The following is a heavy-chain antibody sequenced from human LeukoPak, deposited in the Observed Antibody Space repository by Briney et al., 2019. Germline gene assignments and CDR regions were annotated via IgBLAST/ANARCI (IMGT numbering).Heavy chain of an antibody. D-gene: IGHD4-11*01. J-gene: IGHJ6*03. CDR3: ARAASASNLKGWGEYYYRHYYIDV. CDR2: MYYSGST. V-gene: IGHV4-61*01. CDR1: GGSVISGSYY. Sequence: PSETLSLTCTVSGGSVISGSYYWSWIRQPPGKGLEWIGYMYYSGSTNYNPSLKSRLTMSVDMSKIQFSPKLRSVTAADTAVYYCARAASASNLKGWGEYYYRHYYIDVWGEGTTVTVSS.